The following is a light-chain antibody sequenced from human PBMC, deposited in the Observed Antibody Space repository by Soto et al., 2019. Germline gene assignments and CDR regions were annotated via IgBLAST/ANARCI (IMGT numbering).Light chain of an antibody. J-gene: IGLJ2*01. CDR3: SSYTSSSTLA. Sequence: QSALTQPASVSGSPGQSITISCTGTSSDVGGYNYVSWYQQHPGKAPKLMIYDVSNRPSGVSNRFSGSKSGNTASLTISGLQAEDEADYYCSSYTSSSTLAFGGGTKVPVL. CDR2: DVS. CDR1: SSDVGGYNY. V-gene: IGLV2-14*01.